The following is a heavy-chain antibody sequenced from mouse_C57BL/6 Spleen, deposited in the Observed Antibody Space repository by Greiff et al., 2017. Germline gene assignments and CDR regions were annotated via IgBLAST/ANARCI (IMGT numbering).Heavy chain of an antibody. CDR2: IDPSDSYT. Sequence: VQLKQPGAELVMPGASVKLSCKASGYTFTSYWMTWVKQRPGQGLVWIGEIDPSDSYTNYNQKFKGKATLTVDKSSSTAYMQLSSLTSEDSAVYYCARWRGQATGACFGDWGKAALVTVDA. CDR3: ARWRGQATGACFGD. V-gene: IGHV1-69*01. J-gene: IGHJ3*01. CDR1: GYTFTSYW. D-gene: IGHD3-2*02.